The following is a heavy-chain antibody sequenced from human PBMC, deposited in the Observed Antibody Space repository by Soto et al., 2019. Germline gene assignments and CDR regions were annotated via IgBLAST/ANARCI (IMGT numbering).Heavy chain of an antibody. CDR2: IKQDGSEK. Sequence: EVQLVESGGGLVQPGGSLRLSCAASGFTFSSYWMSWVRQAPGKGLEWVANIKQDGSEKYYVDSVKGRFTISRDNAKNSLYLQRNSLRAADTAVYYCARGEAYYYDSSGYYHLHWGQGTLVTVSS. CDR1: GFTFSSYW. D-gene: IGHD3-22*01. V-gene: IGHV3-7*05. CDR3: ARGEAYYYDSSGYYHLH. J-gene: IGHJ1*01.